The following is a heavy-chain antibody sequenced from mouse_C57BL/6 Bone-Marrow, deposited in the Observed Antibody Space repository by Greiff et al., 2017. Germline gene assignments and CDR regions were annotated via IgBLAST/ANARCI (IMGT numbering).Heavy chain of an antibody. Sequence: VQLKQSGAELVRPGASVKLSCTASGFNIKDDYMHWVKQRPEQGLEWIGWIDPENGDTEYASKFQGKATITADTSSNTAYLQLSSLTSEDTAVYYCTTPFDYYGSSYSAYWGQGTLVTVSA. CDR3: TTPFDYYGSSYSAY. V-gene: IGHV14-4*01. CDR2: IDPENGDT. CDR1: GFNIKDDY. J-gene: IGHJ3*01. D-gene: IGHD1-1*01.